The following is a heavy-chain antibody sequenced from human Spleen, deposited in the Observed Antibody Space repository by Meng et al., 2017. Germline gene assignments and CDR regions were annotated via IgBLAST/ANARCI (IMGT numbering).Heavy chain of an antibody. V-gene: IGHV1-2*06. J-gene: IGHJ4*02. CDR3: ARVESFDY. CDR2: INPNSGGT. CDR1: GYSFTGYY. Sequence: QVQLVQSGAEVKKPGSSVKVSCKGSGYSFTGYYMHWVRQAPGQGLEWMGRINPNSGGTNYAQQFQGRVTMTRDTSISTAYMELSSLRSDDTAVYYCARVESFDYWGQGTLVTVSS. D-gene: IGHD3-3*01.